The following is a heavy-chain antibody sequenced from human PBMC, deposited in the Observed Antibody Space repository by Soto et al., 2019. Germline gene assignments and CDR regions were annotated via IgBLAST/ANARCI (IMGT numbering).Heavy chain of an antibody. V-gene: IGHV3-9*01. CDR3: AKDMKWGGMTTIHYFDS. Sequence: GGSLRLSCVASGFTVDDYAMHWVRQTPGKGLEWVSGISANGGNVDYADSIKGRFTISRDNAKNSLFLQMNSLKPEDTALYYCAKDMKWGGMTTIHYFDSWGQGT. J-gene: IGHJ4*02. CDR1: GFTVDDYA. D-gene: IGHD4-17*01. CDR2: ISANGGNV.